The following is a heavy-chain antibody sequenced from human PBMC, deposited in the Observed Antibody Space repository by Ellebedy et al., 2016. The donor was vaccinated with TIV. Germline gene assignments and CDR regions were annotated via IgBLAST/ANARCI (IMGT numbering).Heavy chain of an antibody. D-gene: IGHD1/OR15-1a*01. V-gene: IGHV3-30*04. CDR1: GSTFSNYS. J-gene: IGHJ4*02. Sequence: PGGSLRPSCAASGSTFSNYSTPWVRQVPGKGMEWAAVISYDGSNKFYADSVKGRFTISRDSSKNTLYLQMDSLRADDTAVYYCARDHYCNTRNNGADYWGQGTLVTVSS. CDR2: ISYDGSNK. CDR3: ARDHYCNTRNNGADY.